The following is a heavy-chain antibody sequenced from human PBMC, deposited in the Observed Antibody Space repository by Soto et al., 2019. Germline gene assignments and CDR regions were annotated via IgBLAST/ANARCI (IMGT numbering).Heavy chain of an antibody. CDR2: ISGSGSST. CDR3: AKEPSRRGGGFAY. CDR1: GFTFSSYA. V-gene: IGHV3-23*01. J-gene: IGHJ4*02. Sequence: EVQLLESGGGLVQPGGSLRLSCAASGFTFSSYAMSWVRQAPGKGLEWVSAISGSGSSTYYADSGKGRFTISRDNSKKTVYLRMNSLRAEDTGVYYCAKEPSRRGGGFAYWGQGTLVSVSS. D-gene: IGHD2-15*01.